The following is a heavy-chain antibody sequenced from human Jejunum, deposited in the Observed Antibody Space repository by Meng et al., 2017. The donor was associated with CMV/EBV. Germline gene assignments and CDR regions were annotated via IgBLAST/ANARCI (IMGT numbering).Heavy chain of an antibody. Sequence: CSVSGFTFSTSWMHWVRQVPGQGLVWVSRIDGDETTTGYSDSVRGRFTISRDNAKNTLYLEMNFLRDDDTGIYYCARAVSGGSLADHWGQGTLVTVSS. CDR2: IDGDETTT. CDR1: GFTFSTSW. D-gene: IGHD6-19*01. V-gene: IGHV3-74*01. J-gene: IGHJ4*02. CDR3: ARAVSGGSLADH.